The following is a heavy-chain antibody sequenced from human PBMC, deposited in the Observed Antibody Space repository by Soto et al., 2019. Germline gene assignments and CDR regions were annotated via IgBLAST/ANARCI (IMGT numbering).Heavy chain of an antibody. CDR3: ARSGRFLEWFRSDAFDI. CDR2: ISAYNGNT. V-gene: IGHV1-18*01. J-gene: IGHJ3*02. CDR1: GGTFSSYG. Sequence: ASVKVSCKASGGTFSSYGISWVRQAPGQGLEWMGWISAYNGNTNYAQKLQGRVTMTTDTSTSTAYMELRSLRSDDTAVYYCARSGRFLEWFRSDAFDIWGQGTMVTVS. D-gene: IGHD3-3*01.